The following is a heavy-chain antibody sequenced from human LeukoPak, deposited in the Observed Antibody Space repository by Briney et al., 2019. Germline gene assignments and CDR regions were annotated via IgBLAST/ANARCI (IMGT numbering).Heavy chain of an antibody. CDR1: GFTFSNVW. Sequence: WGSLRLSCAASGFTFSNVWMSWVRQAPGNGLVWVGRIKSETDGGTTDYAAPVKVRFTISRDDSKNTLYQQMNSLKTEDTAVYYCTTAEEDHTSGGQGTLVTVSS. CDR2: IKSETDGGTT. D-gene: IGHD1-26*01. CDR3: TTAEEDHTS. J-gene: IGHJ1*01. V-gene: IGHV3-15*01.